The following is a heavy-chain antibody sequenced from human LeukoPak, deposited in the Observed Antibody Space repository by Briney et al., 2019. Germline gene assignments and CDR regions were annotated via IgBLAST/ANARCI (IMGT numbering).Heavy chain of an antibody. D-gene: IGHD2-15*01. CDR1: GFTFSSHG. CDR2: IWYDGSKK. CDR3: ARDISRGSLDY. Sequence: GGSLRLSCAASGFTFSSHGMYWVRQAPGKGLEWVALIWYDGSKKNYADSVKGRFTISRDNSKNTLYLQMNSPRAEDTAVYYCARDISRGSLDYWGQGTLVTVSS. J-gene: IGHJ4*02. V-gene: IGHV3-33*01.